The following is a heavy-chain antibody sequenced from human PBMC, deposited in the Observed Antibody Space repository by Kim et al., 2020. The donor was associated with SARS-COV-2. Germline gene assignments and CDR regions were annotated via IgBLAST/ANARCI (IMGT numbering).Heavy chain of an antibody. J-gene: IGHJ3*02. CDR3: ARLRLGMAWGAFDI. V-gene: IGHV4-39*01. D-gene: IGHD3-16*01. CDR1: GGSISSSSYY. Sequence: SETLSLTCTVSGGSISSSSYYWGWIRQPPGKGLEWIGSIYYSGSTYYNPSLKSRVTISVDTSKNQFSLKLSSVTAADTAVYYCARLRLGMAWGAFDIWGQGTMVTVSS. CDR2: IYYSGST.